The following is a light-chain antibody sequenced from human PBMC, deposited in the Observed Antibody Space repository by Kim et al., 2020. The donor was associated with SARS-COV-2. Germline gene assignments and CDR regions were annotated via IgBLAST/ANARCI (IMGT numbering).Light chain of an antibody. CDR3: SSYTSSSTLV. CDR1: SGDVGGYNY. Sequence: QSALTQPASVSGSPGQSITISCTGTSGDVGGYNYVSWYQQHPGKAPKLMIFEVSNRPSGVSNRFSGSKSDNTASLTISGLQAEDEADYYCSSYTSSSTLVFGTGTKVTVL. CDR2: EVS. J-gene: IGLJ1*01. V-gene: IGLV2-14*01.